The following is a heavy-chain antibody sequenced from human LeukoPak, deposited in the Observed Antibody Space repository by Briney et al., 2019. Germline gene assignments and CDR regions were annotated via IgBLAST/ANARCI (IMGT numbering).Heavy chain of an antibody. CDR3: ARTSLVGATSPPYYYYYGMDV. J-gene: IGHJ6*02. Sequence: PSETLSLTCTVSGGSISSGDYYWSWIRQPPGKGLEWIGFIYYNGNTNYNPSLKSRVTISVDTSKNQFSLKLSSVTAADTAVYYCARTSLVGATSPPYYYYYGMDVWGQGTTVTVSS. D-gene: IGHD1-26*01. V-gene: IGHV4-61*08. CDR1: GGSISSGDYY. CDR2: IYYNGNT.